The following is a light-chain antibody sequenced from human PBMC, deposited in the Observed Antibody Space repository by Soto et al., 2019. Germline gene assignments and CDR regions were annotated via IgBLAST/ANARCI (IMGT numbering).Light chain of an antibody. J-gene: IGKJ4*01. Sequence: EIVVTQSPDTLSVSPGERATLSCRASQNINSDLAWYQQKPGQAPRLLVYGASTRATGLPARFSGSGSGTEFTLTIGSLQSEDFAVYYCQQYNNWPLTFGGGTKVEIK. CDR1: QNINSD. CDR3: QQYNNWPLT. V-gene: IGKV3-15*01. CDR2: GAS.